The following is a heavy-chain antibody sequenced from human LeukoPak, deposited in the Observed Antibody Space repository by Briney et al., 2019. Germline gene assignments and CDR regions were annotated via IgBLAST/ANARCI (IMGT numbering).Heavy chain of an antibody. D-gene: IGHD5-24*01. CDR1: GFTFSSYN. V-gene: IGHV3-21*01. J-gene: IGHJ4*02. Sequence: GGSLRLSCAASGFTFSSYNMNWVRQAPGKGLEWVSSISSSSSYIYYADSVKGRFTISRDNAKNSLYLQMDSLRAEDTAVYYCTTDFHGFFDYWGQGALVTVSS. CDR2: ISSSSSYI. CDR3: TTDFHGFFDY.